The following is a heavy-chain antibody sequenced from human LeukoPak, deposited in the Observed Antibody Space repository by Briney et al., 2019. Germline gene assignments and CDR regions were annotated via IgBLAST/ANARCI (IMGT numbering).Heavy chain of an antibody. J-gene: IGHJ4*02. CDR2: IYTSGST. CDR1: GGSISSYY. D-gene: IGHD4-23*01. CDR3: ARDRWSGESDY. V-gene: IGHV4-4*07. Sequence: SXTCTVSGGSISSYYWSWLRQPAGKGLEWIGRIYTSGSTNYNPCLKSRVTMSVDTSKDQFSLKLSSVTAADTAVYYCARDRWSGESDYWGQGTLVTVSS.